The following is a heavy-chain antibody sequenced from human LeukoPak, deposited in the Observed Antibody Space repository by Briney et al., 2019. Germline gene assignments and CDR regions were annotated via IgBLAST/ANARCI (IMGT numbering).Heavy chain of an antibody. D-gene: IGHD6-13*01. V-gene: IGHV3-7*01. CDR2: IKHDGSDQ. J-gene: IGHJ5*02. Sequence: GGSLRLSCVASGFTFSNYWLTWVRQAPGKGLEWVANIKHDGSDQYYLDSVKGRFTISRDNAKNSLYLQMYSLRAEDTAVYYCARGIATGVDFFDPWGQGTLLTVSS. CDR3: ARGIATGVDFFDP. CDR1: GFTFSNYW.